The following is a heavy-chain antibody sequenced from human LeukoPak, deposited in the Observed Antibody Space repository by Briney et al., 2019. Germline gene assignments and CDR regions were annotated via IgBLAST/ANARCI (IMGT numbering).Heavy chain of an antibody. D-gene: IGHD5-24*01. V-gene: IGHV1-2*02. Sequence: GASVKVSCKAFGYTFTGYYMHWVRQAPGQGLEWLAYINPNSGGTNYPQKFQGRITMTRDTSISTVYMELSRLRSDDTAVYYCARAGGGERWLQLSGAFDIWGQGTMVTVSS. CDR3: ARAGGGERWLQLSGAFDI. J-gene: IGHJ3*02. CDR1: GYTFTGYY. CDR2: INPNSGGT.